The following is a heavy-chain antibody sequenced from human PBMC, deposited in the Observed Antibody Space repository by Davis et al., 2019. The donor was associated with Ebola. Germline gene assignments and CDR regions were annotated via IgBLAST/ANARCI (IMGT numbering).Heavy chain of an antibody. CDR2: INPNGDFP. CDR3: AREVGLIHPYYFDY. D-gene: IGHD1-26*01. CDR1: GYSFTTSY. Sequence: ASVKVSCKASGYSFTTSYTHWVRQAPGQGLEWMGIINPNGDFPNYAQKFQGRVSVTRDMSASTVYMQLSSLRSDDTAVYYCAREVGLIHPYYFDYWGQGTLVTVSS. J-gene: IGHJ4*02. V-gene: IGHV1-46*01.